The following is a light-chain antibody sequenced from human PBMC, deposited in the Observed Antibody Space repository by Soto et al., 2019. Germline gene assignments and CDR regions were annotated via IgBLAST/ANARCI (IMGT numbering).Light chain of an antibody. CDR2: EVS. J-gene: IGLJ1*01. CDR3: SSYTSNNLHV. CDR1: SSDVGGYNY. V-gene: IGLV2-14*01. Sequence: QSALTQPASVSGSPGQSITISCTGTSSDVGGYNYVSWYQQHPGKAPKLMISEVSILPSAFSNRFSCSKSGNTASLTISGLQAADEANYYCSSYTSNNLHVFGTGTKGTVL.